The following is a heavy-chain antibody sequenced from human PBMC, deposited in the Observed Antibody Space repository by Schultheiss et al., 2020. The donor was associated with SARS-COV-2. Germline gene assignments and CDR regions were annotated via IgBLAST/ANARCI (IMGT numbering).Heavy chain of an antibody. V-gene: IGHV3-21*01. CDR2: ISSSSSYT. Sequence: GGSLRLSCAASGFTFSSYSMNWVRQAPGKGLEWVSSISSSSSYTNYADSVKGRFTISRDNAKNSLYLQMNSLRAEDTAVYYCARGEYFDYWGQGTLVTVSS. CDR3: ARGEYFDY. CDR1: GFTFSSYS. D-gene: IGHD2/OR15-2a*01. J-gene: IGHJ4*02.